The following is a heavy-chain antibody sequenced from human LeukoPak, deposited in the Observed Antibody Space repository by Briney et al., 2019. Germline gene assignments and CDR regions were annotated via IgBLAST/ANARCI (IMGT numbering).Heavy chain of an antibody. CDR1: GFTFSSYA. Sequence: GGSLRLSCAASGFTFSSYAMSWVRQAPGKGLEWVSAISGSGGSAYYAGSVKGRFTISRDNSKNTLYLQMNSLRAGDTAVYYCAKVALYYYDSSGSSDYWGQGTLVTVSS. CDR3: AKVALYYYDSSGSSDY. CDR2: ISGSGGSA. V-gene: IGHV3-23*01. J-gene: IGHJ4*02. D-gene: IGHD3-22*01.